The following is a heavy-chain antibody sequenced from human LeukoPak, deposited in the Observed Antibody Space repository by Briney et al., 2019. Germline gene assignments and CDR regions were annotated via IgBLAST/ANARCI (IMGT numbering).Heavy chain of an antibody. CDR3: AKDKWYSGSYLPYYFDY. Sequence: GGSLRLSCAASGFTFSSYGMHRVRQAPGKGLEWVAVISYDGSNKYYADSVKGRFTISRDNSKNTLYLQMNSLRAEDTAVYYCAKDKWYSGSYLPYYFDYWGQGTLVTVSS. CDR2: ISYDGSNK. J-gene: IGHJ4*02. D-gene: IGHD1-26*01. CDR1: GFTFSSYG. V-gene: IGHV3-30*18.